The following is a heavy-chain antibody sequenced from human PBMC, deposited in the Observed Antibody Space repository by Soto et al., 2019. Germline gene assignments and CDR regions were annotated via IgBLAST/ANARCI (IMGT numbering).Heavy chain of an antibody. V-gene: IGHV3-33*01. CDR3: ARDQQWLGDYYYYYGMDV. CDR2: ISSDGSNK. J-gene: IGHJ6*02. CDR1: GFTFSSYG. Sequence: PGGSLRLSCAASGFTFSSYGMHWVRQAPGKGLEWVSVISSDGSNKYYADSVKGRFTISRDNAKNSLYLQMNSLRDEDTAVYYCARDQQWLGDYYYYYGMDVWGQGTTVTVS. D-gene: IGHD6-19*01.